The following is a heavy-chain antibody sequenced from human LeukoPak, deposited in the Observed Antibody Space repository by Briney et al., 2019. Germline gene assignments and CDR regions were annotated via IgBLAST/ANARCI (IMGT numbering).Heavy chain of an antibody. D-gene: IGHD3-16*01. CDR3: ARLYEGLYYYYGMDV. Sequence: ASVTVSCKASGYTFTSYAMNWVRQAPGQGLEWMGWIITNTGNPTYAQGFTGRFVFSLDTSVSTAYLQISSLKAEDTAVYYCARLYEGLYYYYGMDVWGQGTTVTVSS. V-gene: IGHV7-4-1*02. CDR2: IITNTGNP. CDR1: GYTFTSYA. J-gene: IGHJ6*02.